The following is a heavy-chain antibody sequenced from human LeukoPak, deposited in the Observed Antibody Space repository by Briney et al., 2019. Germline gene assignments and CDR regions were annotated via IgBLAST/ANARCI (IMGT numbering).Heavy chain of an antibody. CDR1: LGSTSSNF. V-gene: IGHV4-59*12. CDR3: AREILGRFIPGAY. D-gene: IGHD3-16*01. J-gene: IGHJ4*02. CDR2: IHRSGSA. Sequence: SETLSLTCTVSLGSTSSNFWSWVRQPPGKGLEWIGEIHRSGSANYNPSLQSRVTISIDRSRNQIALELSSLAAADTAVDYCAREILGRFIPGAYWGQGTLVTVSS.